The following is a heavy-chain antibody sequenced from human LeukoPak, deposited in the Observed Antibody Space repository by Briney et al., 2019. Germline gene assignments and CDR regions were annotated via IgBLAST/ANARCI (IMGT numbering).Heavy chain of an antibody. CDR2: IYYSGSTYYSGST. CDR1: GGSISRGGYY. Sequence: SETLSLTCTVSGGSISRGGYYWSWIRQHPGKGLEWIGNIYYSGSTYYSGSTNYNPSLKSRVTISVDTSKNQFSLKLSSVTAADTAVYYCARQGRRYYSHFDYWGQGTLVTVSS. D-gene: IGHD1-26*01. V-gene: IGHV4-61*08. CDR3: ARQGRRYYSHFDY. J-gene: IGHJ4*02.